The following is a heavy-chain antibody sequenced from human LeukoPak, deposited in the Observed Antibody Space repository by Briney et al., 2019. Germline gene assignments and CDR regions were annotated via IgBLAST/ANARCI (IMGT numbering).Heavy chain of an antibody. CDR1: GASISSSNDY. Sequence: SETLSLTCSVSGASISSSNDYWGWIRQASGKGLEWIGSITYDGSAHYNPSLMSRATILVDTSKNQFSLKLSSVTAADAAMYYCARQFATASADTRGYFDFWGQGTVVTVSS. CDR2: ITYDGSA. CDR3: ARQFATASADTRGYFDF. J-gene: IGHJ4*02. V-gene: IGHV4-39*01. D-gene: IGHD2-2*01.